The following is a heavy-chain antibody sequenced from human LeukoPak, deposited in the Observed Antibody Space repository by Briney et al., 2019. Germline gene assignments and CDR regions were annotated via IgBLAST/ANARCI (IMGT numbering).Heavy chain of an antibody. CDR1: GFTFRSHA. CDR2: IYENGGTT. D-gene: IGHD3-22*01. J-gene: IGHJ5*02. Sequence: GGSLRLSCVGSGFTFRSHAMSWVRQAPEKGLEFVSGIYENGGTTYYADSVKGRFTISRDNSKNTLYLQMNSLRAEDTAVYYCAREKKRGYYDSSGYPSNWFDPWGQGTLVTVSS. V-gene: IGHV3-23*01. CDR3: AREKKRGYYDSSGYPSNWFDP.